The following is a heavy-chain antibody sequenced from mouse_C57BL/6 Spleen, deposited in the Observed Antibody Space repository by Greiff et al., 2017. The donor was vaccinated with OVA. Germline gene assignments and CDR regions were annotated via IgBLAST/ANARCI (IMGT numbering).Heavy chain of an antibody. CDR2: IHPNSGST. J-gene: IGHJ2*01. D-gene: IGHD1-1*01. CDR3: ARYPHYYGSSYYFDY. Sequence: QVQLKQPGAELVKPGASVKLSCKASGYTFTSYWMHWVKQRPGQGLEWIGMIHPNSGSTNYNEKFKSKATLTVNKSSSTAYMQLSSLTSEDSAVYYCARYPHYYGSSYYFDYWGQGTTLTVSS. CDR1: GYTFTSYW. V-gene: IGHV1-64*01.